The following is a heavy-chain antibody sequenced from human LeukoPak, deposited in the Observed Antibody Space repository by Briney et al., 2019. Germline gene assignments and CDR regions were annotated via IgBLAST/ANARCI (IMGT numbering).Heavy chain of an antibody. Sequence: ASVKVSCKASGYTFNHHGISWVRQAPGQGLEWMGWVSCFNGDTHYAQKFQGRVTMTRDTSTTTAYMELRSLRSDDTALYYCARDPTNTSGRYAYHDYWGQGTLVTDSS. D-gene: IGHD6-19*01. CDR1: GYTFNHHG. V-gene: IGHV1-18*04. CDR2: VSCFNGDT. CDR3: ARDPTNTSGRYAYHDY. J-gene: IGHJ4*02.